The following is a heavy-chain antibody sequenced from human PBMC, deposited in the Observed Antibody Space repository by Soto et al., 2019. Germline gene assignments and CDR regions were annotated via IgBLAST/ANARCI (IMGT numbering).Heavy chain of an antibody. V-gene: IGHV4-30-4*01. CDR1: GASINSDDYY. D-gene: IGHD4-17*01. CDR2: ISHSGNT. J-gene: IGHJ4*02. Sequence: TLSLTFTVSGASINSDDYYWSWIRQPPGKGLEWIGYISHSGNTYYSPSLQSRVAISVDTSRNQFSLRLNSVTAADTAVYYCARASTVTTGAKFDSWGQGALVTVSS. CDR3: ARASTVTTGAKFDS.